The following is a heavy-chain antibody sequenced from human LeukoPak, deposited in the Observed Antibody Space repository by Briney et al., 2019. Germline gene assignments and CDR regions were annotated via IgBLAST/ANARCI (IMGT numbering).Heavy chain of an antibody. V-gene: IGHV7-4-1*02. Sequence: ASVKVSCKASGYTSTSYAMNWVRQAPGQGLEWMGWINTNTGNPTYAQGFTGRFVFSLDTSVSTAYLQISSLKAEDTGVYYCARTIFGVVIVYYYGMDVWGQGTTVTVSS. D-gene: IGHD3-3*01. CDR3: ARTIFGVVIVYYYGMDV. J-gene: IGHJ6*02. CDR1: GYTSTSYA. CDR2: INTNTGNP.